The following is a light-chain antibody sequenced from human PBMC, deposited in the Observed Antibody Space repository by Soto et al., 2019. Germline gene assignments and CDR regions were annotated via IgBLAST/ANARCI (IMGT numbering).Light chain of an antibody. CDR1: SSDVGSYNL. Sequence: QSALTQPASVSGSPGQSITISCTGTSSDVGSYNLVSWYQHHPGKTPKLMIYEGSRRPSGVSNRFSASKSGNTASLTISGLQAEDEAEYYCCSYETSSTYVFGSGTKVHRP. CDR2: EGS. V-gene: IGLV2-23*01. J-gene: IGLJ1*01. CDR3: CSYETSSTYV.